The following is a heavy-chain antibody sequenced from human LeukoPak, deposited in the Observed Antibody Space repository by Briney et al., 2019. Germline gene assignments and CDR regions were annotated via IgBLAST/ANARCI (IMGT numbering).Heavy chain of an antibody. J-gene: IGHJ4*02. CDR3: ARGGSLSGSYFSAFDY. CDR1: GGSFSGYY. CDR2: INHSGST. D-gene: IGHD1-26*01. V-gene: IGHV4-34*01. Sequence: SETLSLTCAVYGGSFSGYYWSWIRQPPGKGLEWIGEINHSGSTNYNPSLKSRVTISVDTSKNQFSLKLSSVTAADTAVYYCARGGSLSGSYFSAFDYWGQGTLVTVSS.